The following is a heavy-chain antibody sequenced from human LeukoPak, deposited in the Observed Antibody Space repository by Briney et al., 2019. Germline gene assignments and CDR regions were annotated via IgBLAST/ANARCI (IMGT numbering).Heavy chain of an antibody. CDR1: GGTFSSYA. J-gene: IGHJ4*02. Sequence: SVKVSCKASGGTFSSYAISWVRPAPGQGLEWMGRIIPILGIANYAQKFQGRVTITADKSTSTAYMELSSLRSEDTAVYYCARVAYDILTGLPDDYWGQGTLVTVSS. CDR2: IIPILGIA. D-gene: IGHD3-9*01. V-gene: IGHV1-69*04. CDR3: ARVAYDILTGLPDDY.